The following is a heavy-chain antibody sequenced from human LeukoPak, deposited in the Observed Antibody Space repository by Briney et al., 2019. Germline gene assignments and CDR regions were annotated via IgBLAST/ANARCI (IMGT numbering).Heavy chain of an antibody. CDR2: IWYGGSNK. Sequence: GGSLRLSCAASGFTFSSYGMHWVRQAPGKGLEWVAVIWYGGSNKYYADSVKGRFTISRDNSKNTLYLQMNSLRAEDTAVYYCAKDGGGVDYWGQGTLVTVSS. CDR3: AKDGGGVDY. J-gene: IGHJ4*02. D-gene: IGHD2-15*01. V-gene: IGHV3-33*06. CDR1: GFTFSSYG.